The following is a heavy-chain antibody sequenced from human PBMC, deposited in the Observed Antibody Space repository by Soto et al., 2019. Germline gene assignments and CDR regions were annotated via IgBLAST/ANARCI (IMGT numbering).Heavy chain of an antibody. CDR1: VFTFIGYG. D-gene: IGHD5-12*01. CDR3: ARVDGYTYPNDY. V-gene: IGHV3-21*01. Sequence: GWSLRLSCAASVFTFIGYGMNWVRQAPGKGLEWVSSITSRSDDVYYADSLKGRFTISRDNAKNSLYLQMNSLRAEDTAVYYCARVDGYTYPNDYWGQGTLVTVSS. CDR2: ITSRSDDV. J-gene: IGHJ4*02.